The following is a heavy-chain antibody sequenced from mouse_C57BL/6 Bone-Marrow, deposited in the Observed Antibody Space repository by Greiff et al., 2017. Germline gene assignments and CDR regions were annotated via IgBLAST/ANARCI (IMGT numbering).Heavy chain of an antibody. CDR1: GYAFSSSW. CDR3: ARSAAYYYGSSGYFDY. D-gene: IGHD1-1*01. V-gene: IGHV1-82*01. CDR2: IYPGDGDT. Sequence: QVQLKQSGPELVKPGASVKISCKASGYAFSSSWMNWVKQRPGKGLEWIGRIYPGDGDTNYNGKFKGKATLTADKSSSTAYMQLSSLTSEDSAVYFCARSAAYYYGSSGYFDYWGQGTTLTVSS. J-gene: IGHJ2*01.